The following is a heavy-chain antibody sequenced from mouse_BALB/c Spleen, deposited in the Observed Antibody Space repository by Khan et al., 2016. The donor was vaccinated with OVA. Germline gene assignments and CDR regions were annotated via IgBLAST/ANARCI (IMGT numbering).Heavy chain of an antibody. J-gene: IGHJ3*01. D-gene: IGHD1-1*01. V-gene: IGHV1S137*01. Sequence: GQCRESGPDLVRPGDSVKSSCKGSGYTFTDYAMNWVKESHEKSLEWIGVISTKYGDARYNQKFKGKATMTIDKSSSTAYMELARLTSEDSAIYYCARDGSRPQFAYWGQGTLVTVTA. CDR1: GYTFTDYA. CDR3: ARDGSRPQFAY. CDR2: ISTKYGDA.